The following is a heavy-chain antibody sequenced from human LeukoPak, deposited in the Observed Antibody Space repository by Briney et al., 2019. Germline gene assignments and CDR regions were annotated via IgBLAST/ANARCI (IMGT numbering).Heavy chain of an antibody. CDR1: GYTLTELS. CDR3: ARGIAVAGLFDY. Sequence: ASVKVSCKVSGYTLTELSMHWVRQAPGQGLEWMGWINPNSGGTNYAQKFQGRVTMTRDTSISTAYMELSRLRSDDTAVYYCARGIAVAGLFDYWGQGTLVTVSS. V-gene: IGHV1-2*02. CDR2: INPNSGGT. D-gene: IGHD6-19*01. J-gene: IGHJ4*02.